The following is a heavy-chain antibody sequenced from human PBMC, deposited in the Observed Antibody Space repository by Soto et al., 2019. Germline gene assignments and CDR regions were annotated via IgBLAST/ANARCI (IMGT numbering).Heavy chain of an antibody. CDR2: IKQDGSEK. CDR1: GFTFSSYW. CDR3: ARDSYDDFWSGYSSSGFDY. V-gene: IGHV3-7*01. D-gene: IGHD3-3*01. J-gene: IGHJ4*02. Sequence: GGSLRLSCAASGFTFSSYWMTRLRQAPGKGLEWVANIKQDGSEKYYVDSVTGRFTISRDNAKNSLYLQMNSLRADDTAVYYCARDSYDDFWSGYSSSGFDYWGQGTLGTVSS.